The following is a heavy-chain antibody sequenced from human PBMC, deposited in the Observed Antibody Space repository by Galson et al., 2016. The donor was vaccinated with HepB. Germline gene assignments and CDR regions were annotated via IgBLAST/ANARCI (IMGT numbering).Heavy chain of an antibody. V-gene: IGHV4-34*01. D-gene: IGHD2-21*02. CDR2: IDHSGST. CDR3: ARIASRDKRRIVAVTAIPGGFDS. J-gene: IGHJ4*02. CDR1: GGSSSGYY. Sequence: SETLSLTCAVYGGSSSGYYWSWIRQPPGKGLEWIGEIDHSGSTNYNPSLKSRVTISADTSKNQFSLMLSSVTAADTAVYYCARIASRDKRRIVAVTAIPGGFDSWGQGTLVTVSS.